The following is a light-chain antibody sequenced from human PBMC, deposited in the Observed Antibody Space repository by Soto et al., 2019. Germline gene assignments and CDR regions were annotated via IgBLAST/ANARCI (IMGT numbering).Light chain of an antibody. J-gene: IGKJ4*01. Sequence: EIVMTQSPATLSLSPGERVTLSCRASQSVTSSYLAWYQQKPGQAPRLLIYGASNRATGIPDRFSGSGSGTDFTLTISRLEPEDFAVYYCQQYGSSPPLTFGGGTKVDI. V-gene: IGKV3-20*01. CDR2: GAS. CDR3: QQYGSSPPLT. CDR1: QSVTSSY.